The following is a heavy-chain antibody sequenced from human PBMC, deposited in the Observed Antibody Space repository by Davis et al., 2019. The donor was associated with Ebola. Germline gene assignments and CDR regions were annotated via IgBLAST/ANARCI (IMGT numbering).Heavy chain of an antibody. J-gene: IGHJ2*01. CDR1: GFTFSTYG. V-gene: IGHV3-30*02. CDR2: IRNDGRKK. D-gene: IGHD4/OR15-4a*01. Sequence: GGSLRLSCAASGFTFSTYGMHWVRQAPGKGLEWVAFIRNDGRKKYYVDSVKGRFTISRDNSKNTFYLQMNSLRAEDTALYYCAKDKTMATHYWYFDLWGRGTLVTVSS. CDR3: AKDKTMATHYWYFDL.